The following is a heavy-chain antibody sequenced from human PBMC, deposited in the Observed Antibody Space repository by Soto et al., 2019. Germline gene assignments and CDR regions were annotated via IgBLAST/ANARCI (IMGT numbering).Heavy chain of an antibody. V-gene: IGHV1-24*01. CDR3: ATEVAYSSSRLNFDY. J-gene: IGHJ4*02. CDR1: GYTLTELS. CDR2: FDPEDGET. D-gene: IGHD6-13*01. Sequence: ASVKVYCKVSGYTLTELSMHWVRQAPGKGLEWMGGFDPEDGETIYAQKFQGRVTMTEDTSTDTAYMELSSLRSEDTAVYYCATEVAYSSSRLNFDYWGQGTLVTVSS.